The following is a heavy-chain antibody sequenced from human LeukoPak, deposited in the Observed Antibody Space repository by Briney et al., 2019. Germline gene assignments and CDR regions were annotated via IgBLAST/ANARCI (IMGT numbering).Heavy chain of an antibody. J-gene: IGHJ4*02. D-gene: IGHD6-19*01. CDR1: GFTVSSNY. Sequence: GGSLRLSCAASGFTVSSNYMSWVRQAPGKGLEWVSVIYSGGSTYYADSVKGRFTISRDNSKNTLYLQMNSLRAEDTAVYYCARDSFVAGTIFDYWGQGTLVTVSS. V-gene: IGHV3-66*01. CDR3: ARDSFVAGTIFDY. CDR2: IYSGGST.